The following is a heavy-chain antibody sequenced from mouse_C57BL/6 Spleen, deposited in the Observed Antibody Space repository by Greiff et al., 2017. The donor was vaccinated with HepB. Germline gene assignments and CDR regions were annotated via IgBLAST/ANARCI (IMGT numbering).Heavy chain of an antibody. CDR3: ARSKVVATWDIDV. CDR2: INPSSGGT. CDR1: GYTFTSYW. V-gene: IGHV1-53*01. D-gene: IGHD1-1*01. J-gene: IGHJ1*03. Sequence: VQLQQPGTELVKPGASVKLSCKASGYTFTSYWMHWVKQRPGQGLEWIGNINPSSGGTNYNEKFKSKATLTVDKSSSTAYMQLSSLTSEDSAVYYWARSKVVATWDIDVWGTGTTVTVSS.